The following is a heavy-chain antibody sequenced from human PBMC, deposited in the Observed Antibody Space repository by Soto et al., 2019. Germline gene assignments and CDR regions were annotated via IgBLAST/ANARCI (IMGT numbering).Heavy chain of an antibody. J-gene: IGHJ3*02. D-gene: IGHD3-3*01. CDR3: ARRFWSGLNAFDI. V-gene: IGHV4-59*08. CDR2: IYYSGST. Sequence: SETLSLTCTVSGGSISSYYWSWIRQPPGKGLEWIGYIYYSGSTNYNPSLKSRVTISVDTSKNQFSLKLSSVTAADTAVYYCARRFWSGLNAFDIWGQGTMVTVSS. CDR1: GGSISSYY.